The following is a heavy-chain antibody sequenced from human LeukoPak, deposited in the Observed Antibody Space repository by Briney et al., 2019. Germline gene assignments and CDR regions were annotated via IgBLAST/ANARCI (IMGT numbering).Heavy chain of an antibody. CDR3: ARLQVGSTDY. CDR1: GGSISSYY. D-gene: IGHD1-26*01. CDR2: VYHSGSA. V-gene: IGHV4-59*08. Sequence: SETLSLTCTVSGGSISSYYWSWIRQPPGKGLEWIAYVYHSGSASYNPSLKSRITISVDTSKNQFYLKLSSVTAADTAAYYCARLQVGSTDYWGQGTLVTVSS. J-gene: IGHJ4*02.